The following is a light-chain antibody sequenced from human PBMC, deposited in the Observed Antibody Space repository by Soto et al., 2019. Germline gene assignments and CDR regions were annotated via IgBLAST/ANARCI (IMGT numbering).Light chain of an antibody. CDR2: HAS. Sequence: EIVMTQSPATLSVSPGERATLSCRASQSVSNNLAWYQQNPGQAPRLLIYHASTRATGIPARFSGSGSGTEFTLTISRLQSEDFAVYYCQQYNKWPLTFGGGTKVEIQ. J-gene: IGKJ4*01. CDR1: QSVSNN. CDR3: QQYNKWPLT. V-gene: IGKV3-15*01.